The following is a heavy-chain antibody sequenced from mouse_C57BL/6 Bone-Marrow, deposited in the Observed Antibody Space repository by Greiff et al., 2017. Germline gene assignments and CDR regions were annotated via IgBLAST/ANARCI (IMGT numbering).Heavy chain of an antibody. Sequence: VQLQQSGAELVRPGTSVKVSCKASGYAFTNYLIEWVKQRPGQGLEWIGVINPGSGGTNYNEKFKGKATLTADKSSSTAYMQLSSLTSEDSAVYFCARYYYGSYLDYGGQGTTLTVSS. J-gene: IGHJ2*01. CDR1: GYAFTNYL. D-gene: IGHD1-1*01. CDR2: INPGSGGT. CDR3: ARYYYGSYLDY. V-gene: IGHV1-54*01.